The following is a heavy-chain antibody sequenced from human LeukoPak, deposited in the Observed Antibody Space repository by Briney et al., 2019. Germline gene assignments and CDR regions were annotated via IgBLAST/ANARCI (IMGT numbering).Heavy chain of an antibody. D-gene: IGHD2-21*01. CDR2: INHSGST. V-gene: IGHV4-34*01. CDR3: ARGMPPHHIVVVIATRGAFDI. CDR1: GGSFSGYY. Sequence: SETLSLTCAVYGGSFSGYYWSWIRQPPGKGLEWIGEINHSGSTNYNPSLKSRVTISVDTSKNQFSLKLSSVTAADTAVYYCARGMPPHHIVVVIATRGAFDIWGQGTMVTVSS. J-gene: IGHJ3*02.